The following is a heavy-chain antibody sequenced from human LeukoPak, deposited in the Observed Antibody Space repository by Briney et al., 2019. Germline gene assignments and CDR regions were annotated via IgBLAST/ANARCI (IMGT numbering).Heavy chain of an antibody. J-gene: IGHJ4*02. CDR1: GFTFSSYE. V-gene: IGHV3-48*03. Sequence: GGSLRLSCAASGFTFSSYEMNWVRQAPGKGLEWVSYISSSGSTIYYADSVKGRFTISRDNAKNSLYLQMNSLRAEDTAVYYCARADRLGAALLASFDYWGQGTLVTVSS. CDR3: ARADRLGAALLASFDY. D-gene: IGHD3-16*01. CDR2: ISSSGSTI.